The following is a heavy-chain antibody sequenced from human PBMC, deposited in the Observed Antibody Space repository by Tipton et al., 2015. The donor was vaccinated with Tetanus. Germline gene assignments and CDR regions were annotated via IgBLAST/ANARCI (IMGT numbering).Heavy chain of an antibody. CDR2: ISFDGTKK. J-gene: IGHJ5*01. Sequence: SLRLSCAASGFTFNSHAMHWVRQAPGKGLEWVSAISFDGTKKFYADSVMGRFTISRDRSTNTLHLEMSSLSAEDTAVYFCAKDVARGVIGWFPDSWGQGTLVTV. CDR3: AKDVARGVIGWFPDS. D-gene: IGHD6-19*01. CDR1: GFTFNSHA. V-gene: IGHV3-30*18.